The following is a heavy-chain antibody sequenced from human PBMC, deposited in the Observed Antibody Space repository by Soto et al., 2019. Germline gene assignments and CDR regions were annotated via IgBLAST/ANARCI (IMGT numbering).Heavy chain of an antibody. V-gene: IGHV3-53*01. CDR3: ARSYYFDY. CDR1: GFTVSSYY. CDR2: IYSGGST. J-gene: IGHJ4*02. Sequence: PGVSLRLSCAASGFTVSSYYMSWVRQAPGKGLEWVSVIYSGGSTFHADSVKGRFTISRDNSKNTLYLQMNSLRAEDTAVYYCARSYYFDYWGQGTLVTVSS.